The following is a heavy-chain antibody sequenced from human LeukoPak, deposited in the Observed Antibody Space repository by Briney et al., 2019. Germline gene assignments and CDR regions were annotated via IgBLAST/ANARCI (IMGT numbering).Heavy chain of an antibody. J-gene: IGHJ5*02. CDR2: INPNSGGT. V-gene: IGHV1-2*02. CDR1: GYTFTGYY. Sequence: ASVKVSCKASGYTFTGYYMHWVRQAPGQGLEWMGGINPNSGGTNYAQKFQGRVTMTRDTSISTAYMELSRLRADDTAVYYCARDPLVVAATPGGYNWFDPWGQGTLVTVSS. D-gene: IGHD2-15*01. CDR3: ARDPLVVAATPGGYNWFDP.